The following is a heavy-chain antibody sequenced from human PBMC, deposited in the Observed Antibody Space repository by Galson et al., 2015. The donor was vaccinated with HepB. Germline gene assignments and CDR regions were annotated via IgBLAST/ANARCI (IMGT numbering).Heavy chain of an antibody. CDR3: ATITMVRGVIGFLDY. D-gene: IGHD3-10*01. V-gene: IGHV1-24*01. CDR2: FDPEDGET. Sequence: SVKVSCKVSGYTLTELSMHWVRQAPGKGLEWMGGFDPEDGETIYAQKFQGRVTMTEDTSTDTAYMELSSLRSEDTAVYYCATITMVRGVIGFLDYWGQGTLVTVSS. J-gene: IGHJ4*02. CDR1: GYTLTELS.